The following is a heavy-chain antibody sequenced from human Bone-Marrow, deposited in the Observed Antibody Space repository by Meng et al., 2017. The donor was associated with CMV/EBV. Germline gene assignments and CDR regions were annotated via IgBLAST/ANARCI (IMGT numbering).Heavy chain of an antibody. Sequence: GESLKISCAASGFTVNNYDMNWVRQPPGKGLEWISYIRNSSDITYYADSVKGRFTISRDNAKNSLYLQMSNLRAEDTAIYYCTVGPFDDWGQGTLVTVSS. CDR3: TVGPFDD. CDR2: IRNSSDIT. J-gene: IGHJ4*02. D-gene: IGHD4-23*01. V-gene: IGHV3-48*03. CDR1: GFTVNNYD.